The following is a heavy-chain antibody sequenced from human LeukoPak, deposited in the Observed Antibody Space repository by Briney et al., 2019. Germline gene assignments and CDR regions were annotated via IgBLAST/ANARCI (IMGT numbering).Heavy chain of an antibody. CDR2: VSYSGSA. Sequence: PSETLSLTCTVSGGSISSYYWSWIRQPPGKGLEWIGYVSYSGSANYNSTLKSRATISVDTSKNQFSLKLSSVTAADTAVYYCARGYCSGGTCYRTFFDYWGQGTLVTVSS. V-gene: IGHV4-59*01. CDR3: ARGYCSGGTCYRTFFDY. D-gene: IGHD2-15*01. J-gene: IGHJ4*02. CDR1: GGSISSYY.